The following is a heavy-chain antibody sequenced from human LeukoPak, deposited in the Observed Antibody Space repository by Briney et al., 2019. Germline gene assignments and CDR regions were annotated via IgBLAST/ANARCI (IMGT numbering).Heavy chain of an antibody. Sequence: ASVKVSCKASGYTFTSYDINWVRQATGQGLEWMGWINPNSGNTGYAQKFQGRVTMTRNTSISTAYMELSSLRSEDTAVYYCARTSHYDFWSGYYTRGDYGMDVWGQGTTVTVSS. V-gene: IGHV1-8*01. CDR1: GYTFTSYD. CDR3: ARTSHYDFWSGYYTRGDYGMDV. J-gene: IGHJ6*02. CDR2: INPNSGNT. D-gene: IGHD3-3*01.